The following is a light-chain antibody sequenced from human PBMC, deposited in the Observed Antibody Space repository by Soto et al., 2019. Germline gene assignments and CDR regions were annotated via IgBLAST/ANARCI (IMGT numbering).Light chain of an antibody. V-gene: IGKV3-20*01. CDR1: QSVSSSY. Sequence: EIVLTQSPGTLSLSPGERATLSCRASQSVSSSYLAAYQQKPGPAPRLLIYGASSRATGIPDRFSGSGSGTEFTLTISRMEPADFAVYYCQQYGSSPPLTFGGGTKVEIK. CDR3: QQYGSSPPLT. CDR2: GAS. J-gene: IGKJ4*01.